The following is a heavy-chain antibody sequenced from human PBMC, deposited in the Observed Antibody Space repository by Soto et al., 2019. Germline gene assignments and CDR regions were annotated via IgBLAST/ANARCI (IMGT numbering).Heavy chain of an antibody. V-gene: IGHV3-11*06. D-gene: IGHD5-18*01. Sequence: PGWSLRLSCASSVFTFISFYMTWIRQAPGKGLECVSYISSTSSYTNYADSVKGRFTISRDNAKKSLYLQMNSLRAEDTAVYYCASGYNPGYIDYWGRGTLVTVSS. CDR3: ASGYNPGYIDY. CDR1: VFTFISFY. CDR2: ISSTSSYT. J-gene: IGHJ4*02.